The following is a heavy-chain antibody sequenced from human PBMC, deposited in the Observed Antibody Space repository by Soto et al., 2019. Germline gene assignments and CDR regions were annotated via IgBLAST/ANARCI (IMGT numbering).Heavy chain of an antibody. Sequence: EVQLVESGGGLFQPGGSLRLSCAASGFTFSSYWMSWVRQAPGKGLEWVANIKQDGSEKYYVDSVKGRFTISRDNAKNSLYLQMNRMRAEDTAVYYCARGGGGSWDFDYRGQGTLVTVSS. D-gene: IGHD2-15*01. V-gene: IGHV3-7*01. CDR3: ARGGGGSWDFDY. J-gene: IGHJ4*02. CDR2: IKQDGSEK. CDR1: GFTFSSYW.